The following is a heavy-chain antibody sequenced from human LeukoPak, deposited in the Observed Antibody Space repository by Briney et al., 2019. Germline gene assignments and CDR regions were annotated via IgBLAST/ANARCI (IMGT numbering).Heavy chain of an antibody. CDR2: ITATADST. V-gene: IGHV3-23*01. Sequence: PGGSLRLSCAASAFTFIIYAMSSVRQAPGEGLEWVSGITATADSTYYADSVRGRFTISRDNSKNTLYLQMNSLRAEDSALYYCAKDPLMYSRTWYPNWFDPWGQGTLVTVSS. J-gene: IGHJ5*02. CDR1: AFTFIIYA. CDR3: AKDPLMYSRTWYPNWFDP. D-gene: IGHD6-13*01.